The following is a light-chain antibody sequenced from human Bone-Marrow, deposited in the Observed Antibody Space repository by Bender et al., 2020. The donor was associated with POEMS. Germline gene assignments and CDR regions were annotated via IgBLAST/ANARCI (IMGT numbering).Light chain of an antibody. J-gene: IGLJ2*01. CDR1: SSNTGSGYD. V-gene: IGLV1-40*01. Sequence: QSVLTQPPSVSGAPGQRVTISCTGSSSNTGSGYDINWYQHLPGTAPKLIIYEGSKRPSGVSNRFSGSKSGNTASLTISGLQAEDEADYYCWSYAGSTTHVVIGGGTKLTVL. CDR3: WSYAGSTTHVV. CDR2: EGS.